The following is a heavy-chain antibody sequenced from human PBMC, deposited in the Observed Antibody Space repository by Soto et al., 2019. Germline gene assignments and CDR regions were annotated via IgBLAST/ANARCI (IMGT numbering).Heavy chain of an antibody. D-gene: IGHD3-22*01. V-gene: IGHV4-59*01. CDR1: GGSISRYY. J-gene: IGHJ6*02. Sequence: QVQLQESGPGLVKPSETLSLTCTVSGGSISRYYWSWIRQPPWKGLEWIGYIYYSGSTNYNPSLKRRVTISVEPSKNQCALKLSSVTAADTAVYYCASAHHDSSGYYYGMDVWGQGPTVTVSS. CDR3: ASAHHDSSGYYYGMDV. CDR2: IYYSGST.